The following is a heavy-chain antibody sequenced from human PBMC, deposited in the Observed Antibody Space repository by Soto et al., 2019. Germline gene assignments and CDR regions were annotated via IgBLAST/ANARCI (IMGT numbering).Heavy chain of an antibody. CDR3: VMEYCSSTSCYRDY. CDR2: IIPILGIA. D-gene: IGHD2-2*02. J-gene: IGHJ4*02. V-gene: IGHV1-69*02. CDR1: GGTFSSYT. Sequence: SVKVSCKASGGTFSSYTIGWVRQAPGQGLEWMGRIIPILGIANYAQKFQGRVTNTADKSTSTAYMELSSLRSEDMAVYYCVMEYCSSTSCYRDYWGRGTLVTVS.